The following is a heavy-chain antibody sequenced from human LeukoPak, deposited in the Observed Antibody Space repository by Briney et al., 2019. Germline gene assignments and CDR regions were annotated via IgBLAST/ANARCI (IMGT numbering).Heavy chain of an antibody. V-gene: IGHV4-30-2*01. J-gene: IGHJ4*02. Sequence: PSQTLPLTCAVSGGSISSGGYSWSWIRQPPGKGLEWIGYIYHSGSTYYNPSLKSRVTISVDRSKNQFSLKLSSVTAADTAVYYCARSYDLAPFDYWGQGTLVTVSS. CDR1: GGSISSGGYS. D-gene: IGHD3-3*01. CDR3: ARSYDLAPFDY. CDR2: IYHSGST.